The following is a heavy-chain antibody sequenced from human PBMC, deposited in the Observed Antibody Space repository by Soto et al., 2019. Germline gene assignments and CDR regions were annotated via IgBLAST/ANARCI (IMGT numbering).Heavy chain of an antibody. CDR1: GGSFSNDY. V-gene: IGHV4-59*01. CDR2: IFHTGIT. D-gene: IGHD3-22*01. Sequence: QVQLQESGPGLVKPSETLSLSCFISGGSFSNDYWTWIRQSPGKGLEWIGYIFHTGITDYNPSVKSRVTISIDKPRNLFSLNLTSVTAPDTPVYYSARDPYFYDSRGYYRTLDSWGQGTLVTVSS. J-gene: IGHJ5*01. CDR3: ARDPYFYDSRGYYRTLDS.